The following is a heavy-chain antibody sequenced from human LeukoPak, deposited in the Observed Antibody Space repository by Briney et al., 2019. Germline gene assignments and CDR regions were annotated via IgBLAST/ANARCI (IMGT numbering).Heavy chain of an antibody. V-gene: IGHV5-51*01. J-gene: IGHJ4*02. CDR2: IYPGDSDT. CDR1: GYRFNNYW. Sequence: GESLKISCKGSGYRFNNYWIGWVRQMPGKGLEWMGIIYPGDSDTRYSPSFQGQVTISADRSISTAYLQWNSLKASDTAMYYCARQAYTYAPFDYWGQGTLVTVSS. D-gene: IGHD5-18*01. CDR3: ARQAYTYAPFDY.